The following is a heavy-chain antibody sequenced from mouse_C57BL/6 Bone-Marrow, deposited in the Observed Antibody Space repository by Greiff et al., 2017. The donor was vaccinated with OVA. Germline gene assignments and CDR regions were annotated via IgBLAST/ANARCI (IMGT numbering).Heavy chain of an antibody. Sequence: QVQLQQPGAELVMPGASVKLSCKASGYTFTSYWMHWVKQRPGQGLEWIGELDPSDSYTNYNQKFKGKSTLTEDKSSSTAYMQLSSLTSEDSAVYYCTRLNGGFAYWGQGTLVTVSA. CDR3: TRLNGGFAY. J-gene: IGHJ3*01. CDR1: GYTFTSYW. V-gene: IGHV1-69*01. CDR2: LDPSDSYT.